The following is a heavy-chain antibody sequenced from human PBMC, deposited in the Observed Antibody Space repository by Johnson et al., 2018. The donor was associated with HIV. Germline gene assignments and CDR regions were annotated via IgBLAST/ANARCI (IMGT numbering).Heavy chain of an antibody. CDR3: ARLSGYTSGWHNAFDI. J-gene: IGHJ3*02. CDR1: GLSFSNFG. V-gene: IGHV3-33*08. Sequence: QEKLVESGGGVVQPGKSLTLSCVGSGLSFSNFGIHWVRQAPGKGPEWVAVISFDGNLKKYADSVKGRFTISRDNAKNSLHLQMNSLRAEDTALYYCARLSGYTSGWHNAFDIWGQGTMVTVSS. D-gene: IGHD6-19*01. CDR2: ISFDGNLK.